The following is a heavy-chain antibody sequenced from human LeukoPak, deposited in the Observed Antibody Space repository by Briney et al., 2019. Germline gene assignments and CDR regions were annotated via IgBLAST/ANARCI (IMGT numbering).Heavy chain of an antibody. Sequence: GGSLRLSCAASGFTFSQYWMSWDRQAPGKGMEWVANIKHDGSENQDGSEKNYVDSVKGLFTISRDNAKNSLYLQMNSLRAEDTAVYYCASIGRYCTSTSCSNYFPYWGQGTLVTVSS. J-gene: IGHJ4*02. CDR2: IKHDGSENQDGSEK. V-gene: IGHV3-7*01. CDR3: ASIGRYCTSTSCSNYFPY. CDR1: GFTFSQYW. D-gene: IGHD2-2*01.